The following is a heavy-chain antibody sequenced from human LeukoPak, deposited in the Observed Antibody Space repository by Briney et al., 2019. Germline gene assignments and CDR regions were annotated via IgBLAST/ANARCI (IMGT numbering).Heavy chain of an antibody. Sequence: SETLSLTCTVSGGSISSYYWIWIRQPPGKGLEWSGYIYYSGSTNYNPSLKSRVTISVDTSKNQFSLKLSSVTAADTAVYYCARGGQQLPTDYWGQGTLVTVSS. CDR1: GGSISSYY. D-gene: IGHD6-13*01. V-gene: IGHV4-59*01. CDR2: IYYSGST. CDR3: ARGGQQLPTDY. J-gene: IGHJ4*02.